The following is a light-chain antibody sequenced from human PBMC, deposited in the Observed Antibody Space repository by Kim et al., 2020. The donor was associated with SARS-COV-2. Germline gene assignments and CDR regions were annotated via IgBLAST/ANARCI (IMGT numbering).Light chain of an antibody. V-gene: IGLV1-40*01. CDR3: QSYDSSLSGSVV. Sequence: VTSSCTGRSANIRAGYDVHWYRQLPETAHKHLINGNSNRPSGVPDRFSGSKSGTSASLAITGLQAEDEADYYCQSYDSSLSGSVVFGGGTQLTVL. CDR2: GNS. CDR1: SANIRAGYD. J-gene: IGLJ2*01.